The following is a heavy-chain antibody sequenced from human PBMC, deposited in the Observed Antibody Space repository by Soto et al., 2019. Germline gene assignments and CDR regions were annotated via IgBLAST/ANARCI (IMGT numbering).Heavy chain of an antibody. J-gene: IGHJ6*02. CDR1: GFTFSAYT. Sequence: GGSLRLSCATSGFTFSAYTFSWVRQAPGAGLEWVSAIIQSGETFYADSVKGRFSISRDDSNNMLYLQMHSLRADDTAVYYCASQIFWSGSTAHGMDVWGQGTAVTVSS. V-gene: IGHV3-23*01. D-gene: IGHD3-3*01. CDR2: IIQSGET. CDR3: ASQIFWSGSTAHGMDV.